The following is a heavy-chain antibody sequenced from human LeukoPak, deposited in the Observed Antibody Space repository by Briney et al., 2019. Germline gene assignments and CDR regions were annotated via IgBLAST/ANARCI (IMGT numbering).Heavy chain of an antibody. V-gene: IGHV1-18*01. CDR1: GYTFTNYG. J-gene: IGHJ4*02. D-gene: IGHD4-17*01. CDR3: AGSYGVYAGYFDY. Sequence: ASVKVSCKASGYTFTNYGVSWVRQAPGQGLEWMGWISAYNGNTNYAQKFQGRVTITADKSTSTAYMELSSLRSEDTAVYYCAGSYGVYAGYFDYWGQGTLVTVSS. CDR2: ISAYNGNT.